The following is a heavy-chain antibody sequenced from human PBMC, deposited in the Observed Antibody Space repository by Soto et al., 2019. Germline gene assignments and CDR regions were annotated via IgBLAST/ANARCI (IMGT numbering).Heavy chain of an antibody. Sequence: SETLSLTCAVSGGSVSSTNWWTWVRQPPGKRLEWIGEIYHSGSPTYSPSLRSRATISVDTSNKQFSLKLRSVTAADTAVYYCARGPVDGYSFFDYWGQGILVTVSS. J-gene: IGHJ4*02. CDR2: IYHSGSP. D-gene: IGHD2-15*01. CDR3: ARGPVDGYSFFDY. CDR1: GGSVSSTNW. V-gene: IGHV4-4*02.